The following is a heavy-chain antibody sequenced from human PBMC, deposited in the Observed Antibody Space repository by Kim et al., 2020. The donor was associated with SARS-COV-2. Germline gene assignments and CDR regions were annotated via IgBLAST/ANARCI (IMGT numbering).Heavy chain of an antibody. J-gene: IGHJ3*02. V-gene: IGHV3-21*04. CDR1: GFTFSSYS. CDR2: ISSSSSYI. D-gene: IGHD6-13*01. CDR3: ARLVAAAGITDAFDI. Sequence: GGSLRLSCAASGFTFSSYSMNWVRQAPGKGLEWVSSISSSSSYIYYADSVKGRFTISRDNAKNSLYLQMNSLRAEDTAVYYCARLVAAAGITDAFDIWGQGTMVTVSS.